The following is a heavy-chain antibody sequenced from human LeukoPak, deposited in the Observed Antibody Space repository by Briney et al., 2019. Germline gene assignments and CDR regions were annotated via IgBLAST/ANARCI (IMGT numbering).Heavy chain of an antibody. Sequence: PTGGSLRLSCAVSGFTFSSYWMSWVRQAPGKGLEWVANIKQDGSEKYYVDSVKGRFTISRDNAKNSLYLQMNSLRVEDTAMYYCASHQGYRHDYWGQGTLVTVSS. V-gene: IGHV3-7*01. CDR2: IKQDGSEK. CDR1: GFTFSSYW. CDR3: ASHQGYRHDY. D-gene: IGHD2-15*01. J-gene: IGHJ4*02.